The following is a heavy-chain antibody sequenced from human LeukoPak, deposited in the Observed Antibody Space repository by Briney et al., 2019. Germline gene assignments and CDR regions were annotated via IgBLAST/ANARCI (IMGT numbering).Heavy chain of an antibody. D-gene: IGHD3-9*01. V-gene: IGHV4-34*01. J-gene: IGHJ4*02. Sequence: PSETLSLTCAVYGGSFSGYYWSWIRQPPGKGLEWIGEINHSGSTNYNPSLKSRVTISVDTSKNQFSLKLSSVTAADTAVYYCARGHLGRYLGAYYFDYWGQGTLVTV. CDR3: ARGHLGRYLGAYYFDY. CDR1: GGSFSGYY. CDR2: INHSGST.